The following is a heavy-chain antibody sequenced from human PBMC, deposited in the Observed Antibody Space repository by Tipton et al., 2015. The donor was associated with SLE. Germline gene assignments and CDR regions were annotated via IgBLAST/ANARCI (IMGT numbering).Heavy chain of an antibody. CDR2: INHSGST. CDR3: ARGQGDIALMVYAYYFDY. CDR1: GYSISSGYY. D-gene: IGHD2-8*01. Sequence: TLSLTCAVSGYSISSGYYWSWIRQPPGKGLEWIGEINHSGSTNYNPSLKSRVTISVDTSKNQFSLKLSSVTAADTAVYYFARGQGDIALMVYAYYFDYWGQGTLVTVSS. J-gene: IGHJ4*02. V-gene: IGHV4-34*01.